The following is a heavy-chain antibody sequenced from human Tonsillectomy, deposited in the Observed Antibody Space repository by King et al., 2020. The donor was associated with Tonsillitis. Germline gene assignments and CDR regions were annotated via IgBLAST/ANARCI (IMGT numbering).Heavy chain of an antibody. CDR1: GFTFNNYA. CDR3: ARDLMSGDWNDPLGYFDY. D-gene: IGHD1-1*01. Sequence: VQLVESGGGVVQPGRSLRLSCAASGFTFNNYAMHWVRQAPGKGLEWVAIISYDGSEKYYADSVKGRFTISRDNSKNRMFVQMNSLTTEDTAVYYCARDLMSGDWNDPLGYFDYWGQGTLVTVSS. CDR2: ISYDGSEK. J-gene: IGHJ4*02. V-gene: IGHV3-30*04.